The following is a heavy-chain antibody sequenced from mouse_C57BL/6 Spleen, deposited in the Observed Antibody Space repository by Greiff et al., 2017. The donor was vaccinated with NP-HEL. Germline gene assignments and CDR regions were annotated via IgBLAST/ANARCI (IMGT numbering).Heavy chain of an antibody. D-gene: IGHD2-1*01. V-gene: IGHV1-15*01. Sequence: QVQLQQSGAELVRPGASVTLSCKASGYTFTDYEMHWVKQTPVHGLEWIGAIDPETGGTAYNQKFKGKAILTADKSSSTAYMELRSLTSEDSAVYYCTRERAYGNYAMDYWGQGTSVTVSS. CDR2: IDPETGGT. CDR3: TRERAYGNYAMDY. CDR1: GYTFTDYE. J-gene: IGHJ4*01.